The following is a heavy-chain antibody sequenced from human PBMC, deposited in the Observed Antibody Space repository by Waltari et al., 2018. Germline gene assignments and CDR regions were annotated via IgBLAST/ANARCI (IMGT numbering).Heavy chain of an antibody. Sequence: EVQLVESGGGLVQPGGSLRLSCAASGIIISSNYMSWVRQAPGKGLGWVSGFYSDSSTYAADSVKGRFTISRDNSRNILYLQMNSLRAEDTAVYFCSRVMSGVVYYFDYWGQGTLVTVSS. J-gene: IGHJ4*02. CDR2: FYSDSST. CDR3: SRVMSGVVYYFDY. V-gene: IGHV3-66*01. CDR1: GIIISSNY. D-gene: IGHD2-15*01.